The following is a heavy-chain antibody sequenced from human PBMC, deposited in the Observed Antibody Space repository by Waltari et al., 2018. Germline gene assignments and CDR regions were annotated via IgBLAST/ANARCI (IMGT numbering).Heavy chain of an antibody. Sequence: QVQLVQSGAEVKKPGASVKVSCTASGYTVTGYYMHWVRQAPGQGLEWMGWINPNTGGTSYAQKFQGRVTMTRDTSISTVYMEVSRLRSDDTAVYYCAGDTEDLPNFDYWGQGTLVTVSS. CDR1: GYTVTGYY. V-gene: IGHV1-2*02. J-gene: IGHJ4*02. CDR2: INPNTGGT. CDR3: AGDTEDLPNFDY.